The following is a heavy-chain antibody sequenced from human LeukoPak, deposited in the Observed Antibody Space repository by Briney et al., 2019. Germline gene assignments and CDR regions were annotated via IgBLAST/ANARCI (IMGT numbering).Heavy chain of an antibody. V-gene: IGHV3-66*01. Sequence: GGSLRLSCAACGFTVSSNYMSWVRQARGKGREGVSVIYIGGSTYSADSVNGSFTISRDNSKNTLYLQMNSLRAEDTAVYYCARVKIFGVVNFDYWGQGTLVTVSS. CDR3: ARVKIFGVVNFDY. CDR2: IYIGGST. CDR1: GFTVSSNY. J-gene: IGHJ4*02. D-gene: IGHD3-3*01.